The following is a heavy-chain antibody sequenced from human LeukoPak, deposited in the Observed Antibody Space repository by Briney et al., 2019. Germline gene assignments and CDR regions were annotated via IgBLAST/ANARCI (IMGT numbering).Heavy chain of an antibody. V-gene: IGHV4-4*02. CDR2: ICWSELT. Sequence: SETLSLTCGVSGGSISSTNWWSWVRPPPGEGLEWIGEICWSELTNYNPSLKSPVTMSLDKSKNHLSLNLPSVTAADTAVYYCASVNYGDYDDGDPNWFDPWGQGTLVTVSS. J-gene: IGHJ5*02. CDR1: GGSISSTNW. CDR3: ASVNYGDYDDGDPNWFDP. D-gene: IGHD4-17*01.